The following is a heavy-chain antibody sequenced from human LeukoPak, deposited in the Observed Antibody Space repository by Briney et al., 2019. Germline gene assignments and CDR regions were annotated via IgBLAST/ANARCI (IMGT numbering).Heavy chain of an antibody. CDR3: VRDSLATPFDY. Sequence: GGSLRLSCAASGFTFSSYWMSWVRQAPGKGLEWVANIKRDGSEKYYVDSVKGRFTISRDNAKNLLYLQMNSLRAEDTAVYYCVRDSLATPFDYWGQGTLVTVSS. D-gene: IGHD6-6*01. CDR2: IKRDGSEK. J-gene: IGHJ4*02. CDR1: GFTFSSYW. V-gene: IGHV3-7*01.